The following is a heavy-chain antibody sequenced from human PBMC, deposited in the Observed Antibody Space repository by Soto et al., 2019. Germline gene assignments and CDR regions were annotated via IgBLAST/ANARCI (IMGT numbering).Heavy chain of an antibody. CDR1: CVSLISGAVGVG. J-gene: IGHJ4*02. CDR2: IYWDDDK. V-gene: IGHV2-5*02. D-gene: IGHD2-21*01. Sequence: KCGPTLLNPTHTLTLTFTFSCVSLISGAVGVGVGWIRQPPGKALEWLALIYWDDDKRYSPSLKSRLTITKDTSQNQVVLTMTNMDAVDTAKYYCVNWTKGNYRNIFFDYWGLGTLVTVSS. CDR3: VNWTKGNYRNIFFDY.